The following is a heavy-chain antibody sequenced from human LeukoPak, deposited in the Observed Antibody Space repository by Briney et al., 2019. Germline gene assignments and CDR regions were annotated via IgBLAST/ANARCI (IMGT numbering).Heavy chain of an antibody. CDR2: IRRRAYGGAA. J-gene: IGHJ4*02. V-gene: IGHV3-49*04. CDR3: SRNGLVDFDY. CDR1: GFAFDDFA. Sequence: GGSLRLSCTTSGFAFDDFAMSWVRQPAGKGLEWVGFIRRRAYGGAAEYAASVNGRFIISRDDSKGIAYLQMNSLKTEDTAVYYCSRNGLVDFDYWGQGSRVIVSP.